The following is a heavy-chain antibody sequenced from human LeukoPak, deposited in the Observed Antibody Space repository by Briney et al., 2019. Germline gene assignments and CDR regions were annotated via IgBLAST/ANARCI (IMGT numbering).Heavy chain of an antibody. Sequence: PGGSLRLSCAASGFTFSSYAMHWVRQAPGKGLEWVAVISYDGSNKYYADSVKDRFTISRDNSKNTLYLQMNSLRAEDTAVYYCARGRYLPLYFDYWGQGTLVTVSS. CDR3: ARGRYLPLYFDY. J-gene: IGHJ4*02. CDR1: GFTFSSYA. D-gene: IGHD3-16*02. CDR2: ISYDGSNK. V-gene: IGHV3-30-3*01.